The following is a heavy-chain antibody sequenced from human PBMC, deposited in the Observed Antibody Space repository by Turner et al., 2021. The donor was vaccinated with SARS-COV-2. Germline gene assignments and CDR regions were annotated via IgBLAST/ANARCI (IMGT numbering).Heavy chain of an antibody. J-gene: IGHJ6*02. V-gene: IGHV4-59*08. Sequence: QVQLQESGPGLVKPSETLSRSCTVSGGSISSYYWSWTRQPPGKGLEWIGYIYYSGSTNYNPSLKSRVTISEDTSKNQFSLELSSVTAADTAVYYCASLIVDTPYYGMDVWGQGTTVTVSS. CDR1: GGSISSYY. CDR3: ASLIVDTPYYGMDV. D-gene: IGHD5-18*01. CDR2: IYYSGST.